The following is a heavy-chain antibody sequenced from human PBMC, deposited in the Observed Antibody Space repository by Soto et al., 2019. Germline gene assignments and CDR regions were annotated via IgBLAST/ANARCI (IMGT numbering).Heavy chain of an antibody. Sequence: EVQLLESGGGLVQPGGSLRLSCAASGFTFSSYAMSWVRQAPGKGLEWVSTISGSGGGIYYADSVQGRFTISRDNSKNTPDLQMHSLRAEDTAVYYCAKRNLVVRPPFDYWGQGTLVTVSS. J-gene: IGHJ4*02. CDR2: ISGSGGGI. CDR3: AKRNLVVRPPFDY. D-gene: IGHD2-15*01. V-gene: IGHV3-23*01. CDR1: GFTFSSYA.